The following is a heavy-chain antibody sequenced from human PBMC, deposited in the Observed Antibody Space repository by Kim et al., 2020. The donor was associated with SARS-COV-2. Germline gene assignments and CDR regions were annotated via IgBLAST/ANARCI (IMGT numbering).Heavy chain of an antibody. V-gene: IGHV5-51*01. CDR3: ASAKLWFGDLSN. J-gene: IGHJ4*02. Sequence: RYSPSFQGQVTISVDKSISTAYLQWSSLKASDTAMYYCASAKLWFGDLSNWGQGTLVTVSS. D-gene: IGHD3-10*01.